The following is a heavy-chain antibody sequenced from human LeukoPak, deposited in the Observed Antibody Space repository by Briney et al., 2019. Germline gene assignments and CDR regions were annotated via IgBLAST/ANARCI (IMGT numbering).Heavy chain of an antibody. J-gene: IGHJ4*02. V-gene: IGHV4-61*02. CDR3: ATSAYDSSGYYDY. Sequence: SETLSLTCTVSGGSISSGNYYWSWIRQPAGKGLEWIGRIYTSGSTNYNPSLKSRVTISVDTSKNQFSLKLSSVTAADTAVYYCATSAYDSSGYYDYWGQGTLVTVSS. CDR1: GGSISSGNYY. CDR2: IYTSGST. D-gene: IGHD3-22*01.